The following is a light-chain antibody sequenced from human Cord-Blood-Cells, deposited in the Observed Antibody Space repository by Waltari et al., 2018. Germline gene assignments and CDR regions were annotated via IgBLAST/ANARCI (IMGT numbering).Light chain of an antibody. J-gene: IGLJ2*01. Sequence: QSALTQPASVSGSPGQPLTLSCTGTSRDVGAYNSVSWYQQHPGKAPKLMIYDVSNRPSGVSNRFSGSKSGNTASLTISGLQAEDEADYYCSSYTSSNVVFGGGTKLTVL. CDR3: SSYTSSNVV. CDR1: SRDVGAYNS. V-gene: IGLV2-14*01. CDR2: DVS.